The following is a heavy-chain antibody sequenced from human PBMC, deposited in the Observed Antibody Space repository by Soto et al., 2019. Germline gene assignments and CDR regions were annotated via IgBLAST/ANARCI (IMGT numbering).Heavy chain of an antibody. J-gene: IGHJ3*02. D-gene: IGHD6-13*01. CDR3: STWKRDAFDI. V-gene: IGHV4-31*01. CDR2: IYYSGST. CDR1: GGSISSGGYY. Sequence: QVQLQESGPGLVKPSQTLSLTCTVSGGSISSGGYYWSWIRQHPGKGLEWIGYIYYSGSTYYNPSLKXXVXIXXDTSKNQCSLKLSSVTAADTAVYWASTWKRDAFDIWGQGTMVTVSS.